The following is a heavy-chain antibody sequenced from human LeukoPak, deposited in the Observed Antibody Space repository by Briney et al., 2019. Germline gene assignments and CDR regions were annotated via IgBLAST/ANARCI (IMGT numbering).Heavy chain of an antibody. D-gene: IGHD3-22*01. V-gene: IGHV3-11*04. CDR2: ISYSGYTI. CDR1: GFTFSDYY. CDR3: ARGRARGYYYDSSGYYEGTSFDY. J-gene: IGHJ4*02. Sequence: GGSLRLSCAASGFTFSDYYMSWIRQAPGKGLEWVSYISYSGYTIDYADSVMGRFTISRDNAKNSLYLQMNSLRAEDTAVYYCARGRARGYYYDSSGYYEGTSFDYWGQGTLVTVSS.